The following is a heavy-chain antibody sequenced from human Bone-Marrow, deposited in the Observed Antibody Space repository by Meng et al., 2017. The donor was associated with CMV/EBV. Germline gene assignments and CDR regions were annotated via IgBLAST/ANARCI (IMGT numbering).Heavy chain of an antibody. CDR2: IIPIFGTA. V-gene: IGHV1-69*05. J-gene: IGHJ6*02. D-gene: IGHD5-24*01. Sequence: GTFSSYAISWVRQAPGQGLEWMGGIIPIFGTANYAQKFQGRVTITTDESTSTAYMELSSLRSEDTAVYYCAREWGGPEATNYGMDVWGQGTTVTVSS. CDR1: GTFSSYA. CDR3: AREWGGPEATNYGMDV.